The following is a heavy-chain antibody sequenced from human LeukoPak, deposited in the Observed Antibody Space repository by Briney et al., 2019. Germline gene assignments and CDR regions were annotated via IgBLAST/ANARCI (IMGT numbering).Heavy chain of an antibody. Sequence: GGSLRLSCAASGFTFSSYGMSWVRQAPGKGLEWVSAISGSGGSTYYADSVKGRFTISRDNSKNTLYLQMNSLRAEDTAVYYCAKMRWELLGYFDYWGQGTLVTVSS. J-gene: IGHJ4*02. CDR1: GFTFSSYG. CDR2: ISGSGGST. CDR3: AKMRWELLGYFDY. D-gene: IGHD1-26*01. V-gene: IGHV3-23*01.